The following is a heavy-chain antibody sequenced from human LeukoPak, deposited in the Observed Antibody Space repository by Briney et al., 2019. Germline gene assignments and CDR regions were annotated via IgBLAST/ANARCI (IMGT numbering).Heavy chain of an antibody. J-gene: IGHJ3*02. CDR1: GGSISSYY. Sequence: SETLSLTCTVSGGSISSYYWSWIRQPPGKGLEWIGYIYYSGSTNYNPSLKSRVTISVDTSKNQFSLKLSSVTAADTAVYYCARRIYYYDAFDIWGQGTMVTVSS. D-gene: IGHD3-10*01. V-gene: IGHV4-59*08. CDR2: IYYSGST. CDR3: ARRIYYYDAFDI.